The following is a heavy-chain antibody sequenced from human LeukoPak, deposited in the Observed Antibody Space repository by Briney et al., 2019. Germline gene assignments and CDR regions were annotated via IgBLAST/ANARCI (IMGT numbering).Heavy chain of an antibody. Sequence: PSETLSLTCTVSGGFISSYYWSWIRQPAGKGLEWIGRIYTSGSTNYNPSLKSRVTMSVDTSKNQFSLKLSSVTAADTAVYYCAREGYDFWSGYSDYFYYYMDVWGKGTTVTVSS. D-gene: IGHD3-3*01. CDR2: IYTSGST. J-gene: IGHJ6*03. CDR3: AREGYDFWSGYSDYFYYYMDV. V-gene: IGHV4-4*07. CDR1: GGFISSYY.